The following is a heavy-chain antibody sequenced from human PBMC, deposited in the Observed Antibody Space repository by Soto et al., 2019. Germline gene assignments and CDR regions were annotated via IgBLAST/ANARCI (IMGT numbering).Heavy chain of an antibody. V-gene: IGHV4-34*01. CDR3: ARGWAGAFDM. J-gene: IGHJ3*02. Sequence: QVRLQQWGAGLLKPSETLSLTCDIYGVSLSGSFWSWLRQPPGKGLEWIGEVTHIGNTRYNASLKSRVTISPDTSKNQFSLRLSSVTVADTAVYYCARGWAGAFDMWGQGTMVTASS. CDR1: GVSLSGSF. CDR2: VTHIGNT. D-gene: IGHD7-27*01.